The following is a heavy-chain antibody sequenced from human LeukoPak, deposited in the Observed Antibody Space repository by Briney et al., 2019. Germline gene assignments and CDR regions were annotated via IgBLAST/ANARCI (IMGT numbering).Heavy chain of an antibody. V-gene: IGHV3-23*01. Sequence: PGGSLRLSCAASGFTLSSDAMSWVRQAPGKGLEWVSAISGSGGSTYYADSVKGRFTISRDNSKNTLYLQMNSLRAEDTAVYYCAKDLLEGSGTYYFDYWGQGTLVTVSS. CDR2: ISGSGGST. D-gene: IGHD3-10*01. CDR1: GFTLSSDA. J-gene: IGHJ4*02. CDR3: AKDLLEGSGTYYFDY.